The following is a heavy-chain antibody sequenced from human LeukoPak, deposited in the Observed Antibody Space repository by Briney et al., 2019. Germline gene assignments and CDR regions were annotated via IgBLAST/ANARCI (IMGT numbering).Heavy chain of an antibody. V-gene: IGHV4-39*07. J-gene: IGHJ4*02. CDR2: IYSSGST. D-gene: IGHD1-26*01. Sequence: SETLSLTCTVSGVSISSTNSYWGWIRQSPRTGLEWIGNIYSSGSTYYNPSLKSRVTISIDMSENQFSLKLTSVTAADTAVYCCARKREGPTTGIDYWGQGTLVTVSS. CDR1: GVSISSTNSY. CDR3: ARKREGPTTGIDY.